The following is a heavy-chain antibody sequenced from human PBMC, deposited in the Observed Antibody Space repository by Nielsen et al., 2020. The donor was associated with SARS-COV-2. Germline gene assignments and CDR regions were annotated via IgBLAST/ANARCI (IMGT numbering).Heavy chain of an antibody. D-gene: IGHD5-24*01. CDR3: ARGVRGGLQLRVQAWYYFDY. Sequence: SETLSLTCTVSGGSISSYYWSWIRQPPGKGLEWIGYIYYSGSTNYNPSLKSRVTISVDPSKNQFSLKLSSVTAADTAVYYCARGVRGGLQLRVQAWYYFDYWGQGTLVTVSS. CDR2: IYYSGST. CDR1: GGSISSYY. V-gene: IGHV4-59*01. J-gene: IGHJ4*02.